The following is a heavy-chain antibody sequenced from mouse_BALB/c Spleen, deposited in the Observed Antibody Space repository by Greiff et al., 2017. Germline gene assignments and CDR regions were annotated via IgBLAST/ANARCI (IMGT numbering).Heavy chain of an antibody. CDR1: GYTFTDYW. CDR2: IDTSDSYT. J-gene: IGHJ2*01. V-gene: IGHV1-69*01. Sequence: VQLQQPGAELVMPGASVKMSCKASGYTFTDYWMHWVKQRPGQGLEWIGAIDTSDSYTSYNQKFKGKATLTVDESSSTAYMQLSSLTSEDSAVYYCARWDYWGQGTTLTVSS. CDR3: ARWDY.